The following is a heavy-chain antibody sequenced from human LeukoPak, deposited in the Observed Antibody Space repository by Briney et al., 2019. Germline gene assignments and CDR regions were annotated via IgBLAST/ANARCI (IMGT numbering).Heavy chain of an antibody. CDR3: ARAPIGRAYAFDI. V-gene: IGHV3-48*04. CDR1: GFTFSSYS. Sequence: GGSLRLSCAASGFTFSSYSMSWVRQAPGKGLEWVSYISSSSSTIYYADSVKGRFTISRDNAKNSLYLQMNSLRAEDTAMYYCARAPIGRAYAFDIWGQGTMVTVSS. J-gene: IGHJ3*02. CDR2: ISSSSSTI. D-gene: IGHD1-26*01.